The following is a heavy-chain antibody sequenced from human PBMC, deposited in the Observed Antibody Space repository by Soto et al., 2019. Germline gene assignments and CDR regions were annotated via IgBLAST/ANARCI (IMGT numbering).Heavy chain of an antibody. CDR1: GGTSSSYA. D-gene: IGHD6-6*01. V-gene: IGHV1-69*13. Sequence: SVKVSCKASGGTSSSYAISWVRQAPGQGLGWMGGIIPIFGTANYAQKFQGRVTITADESTSTAYMELSSLRSEDTAVYYCAREYSSSSSYYYGMDVWGQGTTVTVSS. CDR2: IIPIFGTA. J-gene: IGHJ6*02. CDR3: AREYSSSSSYYYGMDV.